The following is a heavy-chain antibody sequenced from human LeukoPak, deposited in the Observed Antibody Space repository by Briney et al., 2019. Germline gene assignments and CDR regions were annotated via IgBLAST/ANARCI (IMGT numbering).Heavy chain of an antibody. CDR1: GASIRSGDYY. D-gene: IGHD2-15*01. V-gene: IGHV4-30-4*01. CDR3: ARDCSGGSCYGAFDI. CDR2: IYDSGST. J-gene: IGHJ3*02. Sequence: SETLSLTCTVSGASIRSGDYYWSWIRQPPGKGLEWIGYIYDSGSTYYNPSLKSRITISVDTSGNRFSLKLSSVTATDTAVYYCARDCSGGSCYGAFDIWGQGTMVTVSS.